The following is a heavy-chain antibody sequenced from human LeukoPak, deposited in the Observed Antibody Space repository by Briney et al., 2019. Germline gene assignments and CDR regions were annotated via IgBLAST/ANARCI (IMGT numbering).Heavy chain of an antibody. V-gene: IGHV3-21*01. CDR3: ARDPGGIKAVAGTGTDY. CDR2: ISSSGSYI. CDR1: GFTFSSYS. Sequence: GASLRLSCAASGFTFSSYSMNWVRQAPGKGLEWIPYISSSGSYIYYADSVKGRVTISRDNANNSVYLQMHSLIAKDTAVYYGARDPGGIKAVAGTGTDYWGQGTMVTVSS. D-gene: IGHD6-19*01. J-gene: IGHJ4*02.